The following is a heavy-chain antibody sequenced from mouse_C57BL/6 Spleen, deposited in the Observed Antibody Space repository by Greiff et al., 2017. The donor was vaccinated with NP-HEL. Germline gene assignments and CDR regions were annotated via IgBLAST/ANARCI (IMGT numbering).Heavy chain of an antibody. J-gene: IGHJ2*01. D-gene: IGHD2-4*01. CDR1: GYTFTSYW. CDR3: ARSDYDYDVGRPYYFDY. Sequence: VQLQQPGAELVKPGASVKMSCKASGYTFTSYWITWVKQRPGQGLEWIGDIYPGSGSTNYNEKFKSKATLTVDTSSSTAYMQLSSLTSEDSAVYYCARSDYDYDVGRPYYFDYWGQGTTLTVSS. V-gene: IGHV1-55*01. CDR2: IYPGSGST.